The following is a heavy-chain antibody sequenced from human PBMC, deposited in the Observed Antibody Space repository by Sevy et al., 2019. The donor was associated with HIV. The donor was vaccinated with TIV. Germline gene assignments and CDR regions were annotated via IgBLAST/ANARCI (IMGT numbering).Heavy chain of an antibody. Sequence: SETLSLTCTVSGGSISSSSYYWGWIRQPPGKGLEWIGSIYYSGSTYYNPSLKSRVTISVDTSKNQFSLKLSSVTAADPAVYYCARRGGYYDSSGYYPYYFDYWGQGTLVTVSS. CDR2: IYYSGST. CDR1: GGSISSSSYY. CDR3: ARRGGYYDSSGYYPYYFDY. J-gene: IGHJ4*02. D-gene: IGHD3-22*01. V-gene: IGHV4-39*01.